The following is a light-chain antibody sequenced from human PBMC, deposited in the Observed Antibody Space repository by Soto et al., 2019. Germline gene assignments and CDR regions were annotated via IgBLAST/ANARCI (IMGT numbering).Light chain of an antibody. CDR2: AAS. J-gene: IGKJ1*01. CDR3: QQSYSAPPWT. Sequence: DIQMTQSPSSLSASVRDRVSITCRASQSITNYLNWYQEKPGKAPKLLIYAASNLQSGVPSRFSGSGSGTDFTLTISSLQPEDFATYYCQQSYSAPPWTFGQGTKVEIK. CDR1: QSITNY. V-gene: IGKV1-39*01.